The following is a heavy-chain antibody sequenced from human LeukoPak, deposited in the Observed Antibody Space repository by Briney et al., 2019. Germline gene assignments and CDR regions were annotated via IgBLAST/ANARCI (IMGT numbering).Heavy chain of an antibody. CDR1: GFTFSNYG. V-gene: IGHV3-30*02. Sequence: GGSLRLSCAASGFTFSNYGMHWIRQAPGKGLEWVAFIRNDDGSNKYYADSVKGRFTISRDNSKNTVHLQMNSLRVEDTAVYYCAKDEAQYFQHWGQGTLVTVSA. CDR3: AKDEAQYFQH. CDR2: IRNDDGSNK. J-gene: IGHJ1*01.